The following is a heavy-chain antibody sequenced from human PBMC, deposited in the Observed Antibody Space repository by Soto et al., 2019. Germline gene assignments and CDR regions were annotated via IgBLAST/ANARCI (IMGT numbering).Heavy chain of an antibody. V-gene: IGHV3-23*01. J-gene: IGHJ6*03. CDR1: GFTFSSYD. Sequence: GGSPRLSCSVSGFTFSSYDLIWVRQAPGKGLEWVSAISVSGGTTYYADSVKGRFTISRDNSQNTLHLRMNSLRAEDTAVYYCAKYACGSPTCPYYFSSFMVVWGTATMVTVSS. CDR3: AKYACGSPTCPYYFSSFMVV. CDR2: ISVSGGTT. D-gene: IGHD2-2*01.